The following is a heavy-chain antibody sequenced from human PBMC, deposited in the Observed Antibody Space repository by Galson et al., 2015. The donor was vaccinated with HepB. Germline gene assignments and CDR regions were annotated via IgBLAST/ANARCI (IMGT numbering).Heavy chain of an antibody. D-gene: IGHD1-26*01. CDR1: GYTFTSYA. V-gene: IGHV1-3*01. CDR2: INAGNGNT. J-gene: IGHJ6*02. CDR3: ARSGGTVVGATHYYYGMDV. Sequence: SVKVSCKASGYTFTSYAMHWVRQAPGQRLEWMGWINAGNGNTKYSQKFQGRVTITRDTSASTAYMELSSLRSEDTAVYYCARSGGTVVGATHYYYGMDVWGQGTTVTVSS.